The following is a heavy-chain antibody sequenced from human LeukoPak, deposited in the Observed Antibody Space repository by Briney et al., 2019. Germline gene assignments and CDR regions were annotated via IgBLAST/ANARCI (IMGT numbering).Heavy chain of an antibody. CDR1: GYTFTSYG. Sequence: GASVKVSCKASGYTFTSYGISWVRQAPGQGLEWMGWISVYNGNTNYAQKLQGRVTMTTDTSTSTAYMDLRSLGSDDTAVYYCARLEFAGTHYFDNWGQGTLVTVSS. CDR3: ARLEFAGTHYFDN. V-gene: IGHV1-18*01. J-gene: IGHJ4*02. D-gene: IGHD1-1*01. CDR2: ISVYNGNT.